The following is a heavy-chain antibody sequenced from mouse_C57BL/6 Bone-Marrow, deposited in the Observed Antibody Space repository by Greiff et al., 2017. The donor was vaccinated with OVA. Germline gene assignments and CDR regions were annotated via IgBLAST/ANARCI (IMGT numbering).Heavy chain of an antibody. CDR3: TRAQEGQGFAY. Sequence: VKLVESGAELVRPGASVTLSCKASGYTFTDYEMHWVKQTPVHGLVWIGAIDPETGGTAYNQKFKGKAILTADKSSSTAYMELRSLTSEDSAVYYCTRAQEGQGFAYWGQGTLVTVSA. J-gene: IGHJ3*01. CDR2: IDPETGGT. D-gene: IGHD3-3*01. V-gene: IGHV1-15*01. CDR1: GYTFTDYE.